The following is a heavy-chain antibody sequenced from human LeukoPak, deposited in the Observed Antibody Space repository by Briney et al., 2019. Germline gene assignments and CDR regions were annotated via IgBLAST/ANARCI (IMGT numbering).Heavy chain of an antibody. CDR1: GFTFSSYG. Sequence: HPGGSLRLSCAASGFTFSSYGMHWVRQVPGKGLEWVAVISFDGSNKYYADSVKGRFTISRDNSKNTLYLQMNSLRAEDTAVYYCAREELGSSLGFDPWGQGTLVTVSS. CDR2: ISFDGSNK. J-gene: IGHJ5*02. CDR3: AREELGSSLGFDP. D-gene: IGHD3-16*01. V-gene: IGHV3-30*19.